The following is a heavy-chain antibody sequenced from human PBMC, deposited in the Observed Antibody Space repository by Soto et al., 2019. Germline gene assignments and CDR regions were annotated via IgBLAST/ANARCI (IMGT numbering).Heavy chain of an antibody. Sequence: PSETLCLTCAVYGGSFSGYYWSWIRQPPGKGLEWIGEINHSGSTNYNPSLKSRVTISVDTSKNQFSLKLSSVTAADTAVYYCARGSEVVTANSGFDYWGQGTLVTVSS. CDR3: ARGSEVVTANSGFDY. CDR1: GGSFSGYY. V-gene: IGHV4-34*01. D-gene: IGHD2-21*02. J-gene: IGHJ4*02. CDR2: INHSGST.